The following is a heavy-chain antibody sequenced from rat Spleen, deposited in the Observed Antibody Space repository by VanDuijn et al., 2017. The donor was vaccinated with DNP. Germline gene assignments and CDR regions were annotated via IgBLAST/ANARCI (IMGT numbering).Heavy chain of an antibody. V-gene: IGHV2-32*01. Sequence: QVQLKESGPGLVQPSQTLSLTCTVSGFSFTSYHVHWVRQPPGKGLDWMGVMWSSGDTSYNSGLKSRLSISRDTSKSQIFLEMNSLQTEDSAIYYWTRDDVMGNYWGQGVMVTVSS. CDR1: GFSFTSYH. D-gene: IGHD1-12*01. CDR2: MWSSGDT. J-gene: IGHJ2*01. CDR3: TRDDVMGNY.